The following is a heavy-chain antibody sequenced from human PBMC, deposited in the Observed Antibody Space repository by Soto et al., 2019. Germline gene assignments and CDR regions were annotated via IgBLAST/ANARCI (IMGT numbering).Heavy chain of an antibody. J-gene: IGHJ6*02. V-gene: IGHV3-21*01. Sequence: EVQLVESGGGLVKPGGTLRRSCAASGFTFSSYSMNWVRQAPGKGLEWVSSISSISSYIYYADSVKVRFTISRDNAKNSLYLQMNSLRAEDTAVYYCARGRGAAGTDSVQYYGMDVWGQGTTVTVSS. CDR1: GFTFSSYS. D-gene: IGHD6-13*01. CDR2: ISSISSYI. CDR3: ARGRGAAGTDSVQYYGMDV.